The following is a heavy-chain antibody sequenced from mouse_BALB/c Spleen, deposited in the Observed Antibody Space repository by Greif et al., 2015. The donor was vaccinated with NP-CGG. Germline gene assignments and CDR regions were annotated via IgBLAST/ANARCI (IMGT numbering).Heavy chain of an antibody. CDR2: SRNKANDYTT. D-gene: IGHD2-4*01. Sequence: DVKLQESGGGLAQPGGSRRLSCAISGFTLSDFYMGWVRQPPGKRLEWIAASRNKANDYTTEYSSSVKGSFIVSRDTTQSILFLQMNALRAEDTVIYYCARDHDYYWYFDVWGAGTTVTVSS. CDR1: GFTLSDFY. CDR3: ARDHDYYWYFDV. V-gene: IGHV7-1*02. J-gene: IGHJ1*01.